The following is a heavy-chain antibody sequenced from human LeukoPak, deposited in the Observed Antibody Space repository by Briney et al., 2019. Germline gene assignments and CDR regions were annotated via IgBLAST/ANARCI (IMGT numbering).Heavy chain of an antibody. Sequence: PSETLSLTCAVYGGSFSGYYWSWIRQPPGKGLEWIGEINHSGSTNYNPSLKSRVTISVDTSKNQFSLKQSSVTAADTGVYYCARDGGTRLGFDPWGQGTLVTVSS. CDR2: INHSGST. D-gene: IGHD3-16*01. CDR1: GGSFSGYY. V-gene: IGHV4-34*01. J-gene: IGHJ5*02. CDR3: ARDGGTRLGFDP.